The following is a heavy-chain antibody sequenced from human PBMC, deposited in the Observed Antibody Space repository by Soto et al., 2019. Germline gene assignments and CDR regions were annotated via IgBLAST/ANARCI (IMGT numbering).Heavy chain of an antibody. Sequence: GGSLRLSCSTSGFPFEDYAVHWVRQSSRKGLEWVSFINADGSDRYYADSVKGRFTISRDKTKGSFYLQMDRLRLEDTAIYYCAKAKFYFDDSPFDSWCQGPVVTVSS. D-gene: IGHD3-22*01. CDR3: AKAKFYFDDSPFDS. CDR2: INADGSDR. V-gene: IGHV3-43D*04. CDR1: GFPFEDYA. J-gene: IGHJ4*02.